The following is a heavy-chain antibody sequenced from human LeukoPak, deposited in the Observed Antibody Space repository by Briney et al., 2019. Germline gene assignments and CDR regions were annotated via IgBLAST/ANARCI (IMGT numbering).Heavy chain of an antibody. D-gene: IGHD3-10*01. CDR2: IYYSGSN. CDR3: ARKRITMARGVVPDAFDI. J-gene: IGHJ3*02. V-gene: IGHV4-59*12. Sequence: SETLPLTCTVCGGSISSYYWSWIRQPPAKQLEWIGRIYYSGSNNYNPSLKCRVTIAVDKSNNQFSLKLSPETAADTAVYYCARKRITMARGVVPDAFDIWGQGTMVTVSS. CDR1: GGSISSYY.